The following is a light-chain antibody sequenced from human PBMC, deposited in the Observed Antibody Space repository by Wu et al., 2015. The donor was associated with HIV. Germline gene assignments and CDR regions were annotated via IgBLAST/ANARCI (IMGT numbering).Light chain of an antibody. CDR3: QQYNDWPET. CDR1: QSVNVN. V-gene: IGKV3-15*01. Sequence: EIVLTQSPVTLSVSPGESATLSCKASQSVNVNLAWYQQKPGQPPRLLIYGASTRASGVPARFSGSGSGTEFTLTINSLQSVDSAVYYCQQYNDWPETFGQGTKVEVK. J-gene: IGKJ1*01. CDR2: GAS.